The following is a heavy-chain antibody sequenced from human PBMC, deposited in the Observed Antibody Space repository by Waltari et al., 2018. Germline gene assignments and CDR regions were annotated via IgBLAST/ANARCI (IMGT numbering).Heavy chain of an antibody. D-gene: IGHD6-6*01. Sequence: QVQLVQSGAEVKKPGASVKVSGKASGYPFTGYSMPWVAQAPGQGLEWMGWINPNSGGTNYAQKFQGSVTMTRDTSISTAYMELSRLRSDDTAVYYCARDRYYSSSSWDFDYWGQGTLVTVSS. V-gene: IGHV1-2*02. CDR1: GYPFTGYS. J-gene: IGHJ4*02. CDR3: ARDRYYSSSSWDFDY. CDR2: INPNSGGT.